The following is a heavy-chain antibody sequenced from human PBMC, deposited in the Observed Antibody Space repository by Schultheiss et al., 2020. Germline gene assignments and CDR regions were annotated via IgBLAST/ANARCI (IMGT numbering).Heavy chain of an antibody. Sequence: ASVKVSCKASGGTFSSYAISWVRQATGQGLEWMGWMNPNSGNTGYAQKFQGRVTMTEDTSTDTAYMELSRLRSDDTAVYYCARDRSIAVAGTDYWGQGTLVTVSS. J-gene: IGHJ4*02. V-gene: IGHV1-8*02. D-gene: IGHD6-19*01. CDR1: GGTFSSYA. CDR2: MNPNSGNT. CDR3: ARDRSIAVAGTDY.